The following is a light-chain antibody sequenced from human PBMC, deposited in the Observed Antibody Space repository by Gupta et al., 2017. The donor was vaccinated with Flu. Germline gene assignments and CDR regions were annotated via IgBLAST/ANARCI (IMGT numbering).Light chain of an antibody. CDR3: QQYNSYPLT. CDR1: QNINKW. Sequence: DIKMTQSPSTLSAVVGDRVTITCRASQNINKWLAWYQQKPGKAPRLLIYKASSLESGVPSRFHGGGSGTEFTLTISSLQTHDVATYYCQQYNSYPLTFGGGTTVEIK. V-gene: IGKV1-5*03. J-gene: IGKJ4*01. CDR2: KAS.